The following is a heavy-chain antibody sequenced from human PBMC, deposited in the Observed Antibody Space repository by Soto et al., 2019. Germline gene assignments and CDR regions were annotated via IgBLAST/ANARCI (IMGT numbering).Heavy chain of an antibody. CDR1: GFPFSTYC. CDR3: ASFRGVIMVDYGMDV. CDR2: IKQDESET. D-gene: IGHD3-10*01. J-gene: IGHJ6*02. V-gene: IGHV3-7*01. Sequence: GGSLRLSCAASGFPFSTYCMSWVRQAPGRGPEWVATIKQDESETYYVDSVKGRFTVSRDNAKNSLFLQMSSLRAEDTAVYYCASFRGVIMVDYGMDVWGQGTTVTVSS.